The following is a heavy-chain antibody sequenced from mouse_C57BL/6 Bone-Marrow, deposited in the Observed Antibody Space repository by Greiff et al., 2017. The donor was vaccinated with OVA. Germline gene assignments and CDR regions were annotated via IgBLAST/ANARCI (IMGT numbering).Heavy chain of an antibody. J-gene: IGHJ4*01. D-gene: IGHD2-12*01. CDR1: GFTFSDYG. CDR2: ISNLAYSI. V-gene: IGHV5-15*01. Sequence: DVKLVESGGGLVQPGGSLKLSCAASGFTFSDYGMAWVRQAPRKGPEWVAFISNLAYSIYYADTVTGRFTISRENAKNTLYLEMSSLRSEDTAMYYCASLRRGYYAMDYWGQGTSVTVSS. CDR3: ASLRRGYYAMDY.